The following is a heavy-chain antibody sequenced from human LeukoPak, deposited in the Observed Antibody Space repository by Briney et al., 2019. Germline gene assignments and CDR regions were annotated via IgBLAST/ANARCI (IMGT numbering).Heavy chain of an antibody. V-gene: IGHV1-69*04. CDR3: ARAPYSGYDDGIDY. CDR1: GGTFSSYA. D-gene: IGHD5-12*01. J-gene: IGHJ4*02. Sequence: SVKVSCKASGGTFSSYAISWVRQAPGQGLEWMGRIIPILGIANYAQKFQGRVTITADKSTSTAYMELSSLRSEDTAVYYCARAPYSGYDDGIDYWAREPWSPSPQ. CDR2: IIPILGIA.